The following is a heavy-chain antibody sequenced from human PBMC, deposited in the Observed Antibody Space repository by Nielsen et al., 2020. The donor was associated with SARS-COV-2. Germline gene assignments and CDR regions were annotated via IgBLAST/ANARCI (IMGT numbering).Heavy chain of an antibody. J-gene: IGHJ4*02. CDR3: AKVGVAAVAGFDY. V-gene: IGHV3-23*01. D-gene: IGHD6-19*01. CDR1: GGSFSGYS. CDR2: ISGSGGST. Sequence: ETLSLTCAVSGGSFSGYSWSWIRQAPGKGLEWVSAISGSGGSTYYADSVKGRFTISRDNSKNTLYLQMNSLRAEDTAVYYCAKVGVAAVAGFDYWGQGTLVTVSS.